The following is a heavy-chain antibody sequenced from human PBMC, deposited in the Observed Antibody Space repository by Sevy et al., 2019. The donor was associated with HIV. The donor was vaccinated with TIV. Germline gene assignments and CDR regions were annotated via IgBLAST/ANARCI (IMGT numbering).Heavy chain of an antibody. CDR3: ARDGRTYYFDY. J-gene: IGHJ4*02. D-gene: IGHD3-16*01. CDR1: GFTFSSYA. Sequence: GGSLRLSCAASGFTFSSYAMHWVRQAPGKGLEWVAVISYDGSNKYYADSVKGRFTISRDNSKNTLYLQMNSLRAEDTAVYYCARDGRTYYFDYWGQGTLVTVSS. V-gene: IGHV3-30-3*01. CDR2: ISYDGSNK.